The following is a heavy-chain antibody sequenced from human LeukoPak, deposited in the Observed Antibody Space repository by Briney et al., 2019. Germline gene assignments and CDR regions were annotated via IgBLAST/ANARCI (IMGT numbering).Heavy chain of an antibody. CDR1: GYTLSELS. V-gene: IGHV1-24*01. D-gene: IGHD6-13*01. J-gene: IGHJ3*02. Sequence: ASVKVSCKASGYTLSELSMHWVRQAPGKGLEWMGGFDPEDGETIYAQKFQGRVTMTEDTSTDTAYMELSSLRSEDTAVYYCAILAAAGTSIIWGQGTMVTVSS. CDR2: FDPEDGET. CDR3: AILAAAGTSII.